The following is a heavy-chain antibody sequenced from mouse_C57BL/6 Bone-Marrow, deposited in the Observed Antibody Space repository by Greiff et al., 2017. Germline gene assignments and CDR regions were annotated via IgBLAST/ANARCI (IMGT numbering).Heavy chain of an antibody. CDR2: FHPYNDDT. Sequence: QVQLQQSGAELVKPGASVTMSCKASGYTFTTYPIEWMKQNHGKSLEWIGNFHPYNDDTKYNEKFKGKATLTVEQSSNTVYLELSRLTSDDSAVYYCARSSTFFYYFDYWGQGTTLTVSS. CDR3: ARSSTFFYYFDY. CDR1: GYTFTTYP. V-gene: IGHV1-47*01. J-gene: IGHJ2*01. D-gene: IGHD5-1*01.